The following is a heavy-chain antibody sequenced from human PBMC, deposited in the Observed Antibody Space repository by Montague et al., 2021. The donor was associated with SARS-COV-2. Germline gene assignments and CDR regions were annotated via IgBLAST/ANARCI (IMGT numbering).Heavy chain of an antibody. CDR3: ARLGDGVVPSPILGVGPYYSYYYMDV. Sequence: SETLSLTCAVHGGSFSTYSWNWIRQPPGKGLEWIGEIHHGGSTNYNPSLKSRVTISADTPKNQFSLKLPSVAAADTAVYYCARLGDGVVPSPILGVGPYYSYYYMDVWGKGTTVTVSS. CDR1: GGSFSTYS. V-gene: IGHV4-34*01. CDR2: IHHGGST. D-gene: IGHD3-10*01. J-gene: IGHJ6*03.